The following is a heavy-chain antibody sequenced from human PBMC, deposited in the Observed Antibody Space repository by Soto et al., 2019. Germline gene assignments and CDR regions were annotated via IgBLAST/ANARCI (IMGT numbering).Heavy chain of an antibody. CDR2: ISPYNFNT. J-gene: IGHJ4*02. D-gene: IGHD3-22*01. Sequence: AAVKVSCKAYGYNFAKYGISCVRQAPGQGLEWMGWISPYNFNTNYAQKVQGRGTLTTDTSTNTAYMELRSLRSDDTAVYYCARDWAGDYYDSSGSYYFDYWGQGTVVTVSS. CDR3: ARDWAGDYYDSSGSYYFDY. V-gene: IGHV1-18*01. CDR1: GYNFAKYG.